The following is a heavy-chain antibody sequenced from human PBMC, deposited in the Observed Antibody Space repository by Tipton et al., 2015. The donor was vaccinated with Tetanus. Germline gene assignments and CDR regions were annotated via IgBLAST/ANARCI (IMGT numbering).Heavy chain of an antibody. CDR1: GGPMISDSFY. CDR3: ARRYVGPGLNWFPP. Sequence: TLSLTCTVSGGPMISDSFYWAWFRQTPGKGLEWIGSISFRGSTYHNPSLRSRVTLSIDTVNQQFSVKLHSVTAADTAVYYCARRYVGPGLNWFPPWGQGTLVTVSS. V-gene: IGHV4-39*01. J-gene: IGHJ5*02. D-gene: IGHD3-16*01. CDR2: ISFRGST.